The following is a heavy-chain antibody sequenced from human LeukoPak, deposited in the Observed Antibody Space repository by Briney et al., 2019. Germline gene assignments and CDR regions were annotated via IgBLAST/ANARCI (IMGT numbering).Heavy chain of an antibody. CDR1: GFTFSSYS. CDR3: ARDWDYDILTGLYKEGGFDY. Sequence: GGSLRLSCAASGFTFSSYSMNWVRQAPGKGLVWVSSISSSSSYIYYAVSVKGRFTISRDNAKNSLYLQMNSLRAEDTAVYYCARDWDYDILTGLYKEGGFDYWGQGTLVTVSS. J-gene: IGHJ4*02. V-gene: IGHV3-21*01. D-gene: IGHD3-9*01. CDR2: ISSSSSYI.